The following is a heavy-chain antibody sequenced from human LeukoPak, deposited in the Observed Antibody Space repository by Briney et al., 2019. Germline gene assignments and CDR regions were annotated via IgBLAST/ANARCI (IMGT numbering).Heavy chain of an antibody. CDR2: TYYRSKWYN. V-gene: IGHV6-1*01. D-gene: IGHD6-19*01. CDR1: SGSISSYY. CDR3: ARELYSSGWYDY. J-gene: IGHJ4*02. Sequence: SETLSLTCTVSSGSISSYYWNWIRQSPSRGLEWLGRTYYRSKWYNDYAVSVKSRITINPDTSKNQFSLQLNSVTPEDTAVYYCARELYSSGWYDYWGQGTLVTVSS.